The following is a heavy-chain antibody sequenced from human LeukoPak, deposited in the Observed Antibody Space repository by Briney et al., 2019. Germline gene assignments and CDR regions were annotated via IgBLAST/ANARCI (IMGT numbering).Heavy chain of an antibody. CDR3: AKDRGFWSGYGPPYFDY. CDR2: ISPSSDTI. CDR1: GFTFSSYS. D-gene: IGHD3-3*01. Sequence: GGSLRLSCAASGFTFSSYSMNWVRQAPGKGLEWVSYISPSSDTIYYADSVRGRFTISRDNAKNSLYLQMNSLRAEDTAVYYCAKDRGFWSGYGPPYFDYWGQGTLVTVSS. V-gene: IGHV3-48*04. J-gene: IGHJ4*02.